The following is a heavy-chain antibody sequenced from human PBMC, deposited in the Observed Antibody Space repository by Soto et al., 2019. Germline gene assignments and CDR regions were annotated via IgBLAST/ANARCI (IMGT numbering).Heavy chain of an antibody. J-gene: IGHJ6*02. CDR2: IIPVFKAT. Sequence: QVQLVQSGPEVKKPGASVKVSCKASGGTFSSQAISWVRQAPGQGLEWMGGIIPVFKATNYAQKFQGRVTITADDSTSTAYMDLYSLRSEDTAVYYCARDVPLNYYDGTYSYYAMDVWGQGTTVTVSS. D-gene: IGHD3-22*01. V-gene: IGHV1-69*01. CDR3: ARDVPLNYYDGTYSYYAMDV. CDR1: GGTFSSQA.